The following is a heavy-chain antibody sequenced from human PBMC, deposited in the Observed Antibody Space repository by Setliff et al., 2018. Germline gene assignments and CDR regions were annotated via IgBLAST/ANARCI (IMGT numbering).Heavy chain of an antibody. CDR2: IYYSGCT. CDR3: ARTLYDYDILTGPGYYFDY. J-gene: IGHJ4*02. Sequence: PSETLSLTCTVSGGSISSSSYYWGWIRQPPGKGLEWIGSIYYSGCTYYNPSLKSRVTISVDTSKNQFSLKLSSVTAADTAVYYCARTLYDYDILTGPGYYFDYWGQGTLVTVSS. D-gene: IGHD3-9*01. V-gene: IGHV4-39*07. CDR1: GGSISSSSYY.